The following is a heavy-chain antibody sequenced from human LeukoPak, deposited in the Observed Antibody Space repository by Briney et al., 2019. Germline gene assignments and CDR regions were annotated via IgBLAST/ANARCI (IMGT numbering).Heavy chain of an antibody. V-gene: IGHV1-46*01. D-gene: IGHD2-2*01. J-gene: IGHJ4*02. CDR1: GFTFAGYY. CDR2: INPRGDST. Sequence: GASVKVSCKASGFTFAGYYMHWVRQAPGQALEWIGIINPRGDSTSYAQNFQGRVSMTEDTSSSTLFMELRSLRSEDTAVYYCAREFSSSCLDFWGLGTLVTVSP. CDR3: AREFSSSCLDF.